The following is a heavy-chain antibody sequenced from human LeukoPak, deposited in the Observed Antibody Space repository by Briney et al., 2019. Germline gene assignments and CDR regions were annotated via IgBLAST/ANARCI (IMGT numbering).Heavy chain of an antibody. D-gene: IGHD2-8*01. CDR2: INPNSGGT. V-gene: IGHV1-2*02. J-gene: IGHJ4*02. CDR3: ASLLVLMVYGPGRLSQNDY. Sequence: ASVKVSCKASGYTFTGYYMHWVRQAPGQGLEWMGWINPNSGGTNYAQKFQGRVTMTRDTSISTACMELSRLRSDDTAVYYCASLLVLMVYGPGRLSQNDYWGQGTLVTVSS. CDR1: GYTFTGYY.